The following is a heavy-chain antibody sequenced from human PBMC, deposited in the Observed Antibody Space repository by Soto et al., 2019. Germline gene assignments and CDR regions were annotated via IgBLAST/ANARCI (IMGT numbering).Heavy chain of an antibody. V-gene: IGHV4-31*03. D-gene: IGHD5-18*01. Sequence: SETLSLTCTVSGASITNDAFFWTWVRQHPEKGLEWLAYITYGGSIYYDPSLRSRLTVSIDKSKSQFSLNVRSVTAADTAVYYCAKMERTQLWLMVQNWGQGLPVTVSS. CDR1: GASITNDAFF. CDR2: ITYGGSI. J-gene: IGHJ4*02. CDR3: AKMERTQLWLMVQN.